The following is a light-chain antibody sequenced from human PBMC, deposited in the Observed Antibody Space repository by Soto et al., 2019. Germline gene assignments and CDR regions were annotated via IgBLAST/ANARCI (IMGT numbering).Light chain of an antibody. CDR3: SSYTSSSIPYV. CDR2: EGS. Sequence: QSALTQPASVSGSPGQSITISCTGTSSDVGSYNLVSWYQQHPGKAPKLMIYEGSKRPSGVSNRFSGSKSGNTASLTISGLQAEDEADYYCSSYTSSSIPYVFGTGTKLTFL. CDR1: SSDVGSYNL. V-gene: IGLV2-14*02. J-gene: IGLJ1*01.